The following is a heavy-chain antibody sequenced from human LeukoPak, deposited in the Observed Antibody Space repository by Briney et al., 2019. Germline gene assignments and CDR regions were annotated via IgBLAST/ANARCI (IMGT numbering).Heavy chain of an antibody. J-gene: IGHJ4*02. Sequence: SETLSLTCTVSGGSVSSGSYYWSWIRQPPGKGLEWTGYIYYSGSTNYNPSLKSRVTISVDTSKNQFSLKLSSVTAADTAVYYCARGLMITFGGVIDPYFDYWGQGTLVTVSS. CDR3: ARGLMITFGGVIDPYFDY. CDR2: IYYSGST. V-gene: IGHV4-61*01. CDR1: GGSVSSGSYY. D-gene: IGHD3-16*02.